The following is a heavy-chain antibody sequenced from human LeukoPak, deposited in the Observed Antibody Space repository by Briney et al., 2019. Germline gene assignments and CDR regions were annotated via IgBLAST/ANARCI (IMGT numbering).Heavy chain of an antibody. Sequence: GGSLRLSCAASGFTFSSYEMNWVRQAPGKGREWISYISSSGSTIYYADSVKGRFTISRDNAKNSLYLQMNSLRAEDTAIYYCARGGAPYFDWCFDYWGQGTLVTVSS. V-gene: IGHV3-48*03. CDR1: GFTFSSYE. J-gene: IGHJ4*02. D-gene: IGHD3-9*01. CDR3: ARGGAPYFDWCFDY. CDR2: ISSSGSTI.